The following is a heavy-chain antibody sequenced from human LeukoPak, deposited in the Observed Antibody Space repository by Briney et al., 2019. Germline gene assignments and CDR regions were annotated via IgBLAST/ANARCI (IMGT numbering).Heavy chain of an antibody. D-gene: IGHD3-16*01. CDR2: ISYSGNT. V-gene: IGHV4-38-2*02. CDR1: GYSISSGYY. J-gene: IGHJ4*02. Sequence: SETLSLTCTVSGYSISSGYYWGWIRQPPGKGLEWIGSISYSGNTYYNPSLMGRVTITVDTSKNQFSLKVTSVTAADTAVYYCATRGGYDLDYWGQGTLLTVSS. CDR3: ATRGGYDLDY.